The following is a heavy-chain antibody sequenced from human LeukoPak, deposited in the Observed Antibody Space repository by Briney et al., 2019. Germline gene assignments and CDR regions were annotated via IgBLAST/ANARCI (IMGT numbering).Heavy chain of an antibody. J-gene: IGHJ4*02. CDR3: ARGSRLYYFDY. CDR2: IYHSGST. Sequence: SQTLSLTCAVSGGSISSGGYSWSWIRQPPGKGLEWIGYIYHSGSTYYNPSLKSRVTISVDTSKNQFSLKLSSVTAADTAVYYCARGSRLYYFDYWGQGTLVTVSS. V-gene: IGHV4-30-2*05. D-gene: IGHD2/OR15-2a*01. CDR1: GGSISSGGYS.